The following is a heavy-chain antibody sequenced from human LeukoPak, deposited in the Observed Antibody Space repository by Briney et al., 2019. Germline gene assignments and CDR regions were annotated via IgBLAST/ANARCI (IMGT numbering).Heavy chain of an antibody. Sequence: SETLSLTCTVSGGSISSYYWSWIRQPPGKGLEWIGYIYTSGSTNYNPSLKSRVTISVDTSKNQFSLKLSSVTAADTAVYYCAGAGAPLLGSRLDLWGRGTLVTVSS. V-gene: IGHV4-4*09. CDR2: IYTSGST. D-gene: IGHD3-10*01. J-gene: IGHJ2*01. CDR1: GGSISSYY. CDR3: AGAGAPLLGSRLDL.